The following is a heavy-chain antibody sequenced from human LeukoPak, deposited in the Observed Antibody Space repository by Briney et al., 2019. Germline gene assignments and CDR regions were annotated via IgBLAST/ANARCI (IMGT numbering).Heavy chain of an antibody. V-gene: IGHV3-74*01. CDR2: IKSDGSST. CDR3: SRSPYLHYSGSYDYFDY. J-gene: IGHJ4*02. Sequence: GGSLRLSCAAAGFTFSSYWMHWLRHAPGKGLVWVSRIKSDGSSTIYADSVKGRFTISRDNAKNTLYLQMNSLRAEDTAVYYCSRSPYLHYSGSYDYFDYWGQGTLVTVSS. D-gene: IGHD1-26*01. CDR1: GFTFSSYW.